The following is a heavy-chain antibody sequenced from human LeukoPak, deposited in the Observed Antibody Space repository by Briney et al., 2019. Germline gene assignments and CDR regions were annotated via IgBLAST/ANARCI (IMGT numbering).Heavy chain of an antibody. CDR3: AELGITMIGGV. CDR2: ISSSGSTI. Sequence: RPGGSLRLPCAASGFTSSSYEMNWVRQAPGKGLEWVSYISSSGSTIYYADSVKGRFTISRDNAKNSLYLQMNSLRAEDTAVYYCAELGITMIGGVWGKGTTVTISS. V-gene: IGHV3-48*03. J-gene: IGHJ6*04. CDR1: GFTSSSYE. D-gene: IGHD3-10*02.